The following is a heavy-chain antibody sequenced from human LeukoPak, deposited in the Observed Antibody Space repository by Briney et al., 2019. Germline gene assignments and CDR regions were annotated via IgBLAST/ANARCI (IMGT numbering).Heavy chain of an antibody. CDR1: GFTFSSYG. CDR2: IWYDGSNK. V-gene: IGHV3-33*01. Sequence: GGSLRLSCAASGFTFSSYGMYWVRQAPGKGLEWVAVIWYDGSNKYYADSVKGRFTISRDNSKNTLYLQMNSLRAEDTAVYYCAREQMIYNAFDIWGQGTMVTVSS. CDR3: AREQMIYNAFDI. J-gene: IGHJ3*02. D-gene: IGHD2-8*01.